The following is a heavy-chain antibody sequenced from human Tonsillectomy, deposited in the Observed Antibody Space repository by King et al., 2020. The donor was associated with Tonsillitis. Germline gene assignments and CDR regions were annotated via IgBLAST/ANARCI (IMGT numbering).Heavy chain of an antibody. J-gene: IGHJ4*02. V-gene: IGHV3-23*04. D-gene: IGHD3-10*01. CDR3: AKEAYLVRGVMRD. Sequence: VQLVESGGGLVQPGGSLRLSCAASGFTFGSYAMSWVRQAPGKGLEWVSSISGSGGATDYADSVKGRFSISRDNSKNTLYLQMNSLRAEDTAVYFCAKEAYLVRGVMRDWGQGTRVTVSS. CDR1: GFTFGSYA. CDR2: ISGSGGAT.